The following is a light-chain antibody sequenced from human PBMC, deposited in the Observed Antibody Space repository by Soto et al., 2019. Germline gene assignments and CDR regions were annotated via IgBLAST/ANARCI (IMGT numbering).Light chain of an antibody. CDR1: SSDIGSYTY. J-gene: IGLJ2*01. V-gene: IGLV2-11*01. CDR3: SLYADSYRLV. CDR2: DVS. Sequence: QSVLTQPRSVSGSPGQSVTISCTGTSSDIGSYTYVSWYQHHPGKAPKVIIYDVSERPSGVPDRFSGSKSGNTASLTISGLRVEDGVFFSLSLYADSYRLVFGGGP.